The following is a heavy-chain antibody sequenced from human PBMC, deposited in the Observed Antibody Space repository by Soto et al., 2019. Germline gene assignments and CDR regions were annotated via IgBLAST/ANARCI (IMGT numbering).Heavy chain of an antibody. Sequence: SETLSLTCTVSGGSISSSSYYWGGIRQPPGKGLEWIGSIYYSGSTYYNPSLKSRVTISVDTSKNQFSLKLSSVTAADTAVYYCASYFFCLVQPPLKMIDYRGPGTLVTRSS. D-gene: IGHD1-1*01. J-gene: IGHJ4*02. CDR1: GGSISSSSYY. CDR3: ASYFFCLVQPPLKMIDY. V-gene: IGHV4-39*01. CDR2: IYYSGST.